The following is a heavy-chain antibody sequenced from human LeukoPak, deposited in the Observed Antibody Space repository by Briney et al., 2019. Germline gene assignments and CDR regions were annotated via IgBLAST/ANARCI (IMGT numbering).Heavy chain of an antibody. CDR2: ISWNSDSI. J-gene: IGHJ4*02. Sequence: PGGSLRLSCVASGFTFDDYAMHWVRQAPGKGLEWVSSISWNSDSIGYEDSVKGRFTISRDNTRNSLYLQMNSLRAEDTALYYCTKAISKFDGIYGFFNYWGQGTLVTVSS. V-gene: IGHV3-9*01. CDR1: GFTFDDYA. CDR3: TKAISKFDGIYGFFNY. D-gene: IGHD1-26*01.